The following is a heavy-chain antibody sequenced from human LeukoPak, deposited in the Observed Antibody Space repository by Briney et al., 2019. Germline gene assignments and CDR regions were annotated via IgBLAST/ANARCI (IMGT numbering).Heavy chain of an antibody. V-gene: IGHV1-69*05. CDR1: GGTFSSYA. CDR2: IIPIFGTA. Sequence: ASVKVSCKASGGTFSSYAISWVRQAPGQGLEWMGGIIPIFGTANYAQKFQGRVTITTDESTSTAYMELRSLRSDDTAVYYCARDRYYYGSGSYYNVLPFDYWGQGTLVTVSS. CDR3: ARDRYYYGSGSYYNVLPFDY. J-gene: IGHJ4*02. D-gene: IGHD3-10*01.